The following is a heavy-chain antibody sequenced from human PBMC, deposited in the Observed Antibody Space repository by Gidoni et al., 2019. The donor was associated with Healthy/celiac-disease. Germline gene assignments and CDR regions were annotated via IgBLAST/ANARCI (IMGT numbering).Heavy chain of an antibody. CDR2: IIPIFGTA. D-gene: IGHD3-3*01. J-gene: IGHJ4*02. V-gene: IGHV1-69*06. CDR3: VFFSPPKPATPKY. CDR1: GGTFSSYA. Sequence: QVQLVQSGAEVKKPGSSVKVSCKASGGTFSSYAISWVRQAPGQGLEWMGGIIPIFGTANYAQKCQGRVTITADKSTSTAYMELSSLRSEDTAVYYCVFFSPPKPATPKYWGQGTLVTVSS.